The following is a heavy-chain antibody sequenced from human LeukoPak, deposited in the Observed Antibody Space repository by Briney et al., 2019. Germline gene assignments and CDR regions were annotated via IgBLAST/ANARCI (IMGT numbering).Heavy chain of an antibody. CDR2: IYPGDSDT. J-gene: IGHJ4*02. D-gene: IGHD3-10*01. V-gene: IGHV5-51*01. Sequence: GESLKISCKGSGYTFTSSWIGWVRQMPGKGLEWMGFIYPGDSDTRYSPSFQGQVTIPADKSISTAFLQWSSLKASDTAMYYCARCDGSGSYWIFDYWGQGTLVTVSS. CDR3: ARCDGSGSYWIFDY. CDR1: GYTFTSSW.